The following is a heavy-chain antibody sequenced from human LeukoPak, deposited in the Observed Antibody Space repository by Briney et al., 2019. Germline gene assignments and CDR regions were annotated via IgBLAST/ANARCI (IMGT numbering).Heavy chain of an antibody. CDR1: GGSISSYY. D-gene: IGHD3-3*01. Sequence: SETLSLTCTVSGGSISSYYWSWIRQSAGKGLEWIGRIYTSGSTNYNPSLKSRVTISVDTSKNQFSLKLSSVTAADTAVYYCARESIRFLEWLSLYYFDYWGQGTLVTVSS. J-gene: IGHJ4*02. CDR2: IYTSGST. V-gene: IGHV4-4*07. CDR3: ARESIRFLEWLSLYYFDY.